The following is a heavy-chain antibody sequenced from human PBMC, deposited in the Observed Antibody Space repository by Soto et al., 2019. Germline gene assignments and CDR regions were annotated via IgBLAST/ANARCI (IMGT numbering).Heavy chain of an antibody. CDR2: IIPILGIA. J-gene: IGHJ3*02. Sequence: SVKVSCKASGYTFTGYYMHWVRQAPGQGLEWMGRIIPILGIANYAQKFQGRVTITADKSTSTAYMELSSLRSEDTAVYYCARPTTVTTFAFDIWGQGTMVTVSS. V-gene: IGHV1-69*02. CDR1: GYTFTGYY. CDR3: ARPTTVTTFAFDI. D-gene: IGHD4-17*01.